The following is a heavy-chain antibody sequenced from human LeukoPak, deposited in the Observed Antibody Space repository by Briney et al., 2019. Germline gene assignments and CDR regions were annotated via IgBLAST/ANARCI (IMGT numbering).Heavy chain of an antibody. D-gene: IGHD6-13*01. CDR2: ISGSGGST. CDR3: AKKARIAAAGRNDY. Sequence: AGGSLRLSCAASGFTFSSYAMSWVRQAQGKGLEWVSAISGSGGSTYYADSVKGRFTISRDNSKNTLYLQMNSLRAEDTAVYYCAKKARIAAAGRNDYWGQGTLVTVSS. J-gene: IGHJ4*02. V-gene: IGHV3-23*01. CDR1: GFTFSSYA.